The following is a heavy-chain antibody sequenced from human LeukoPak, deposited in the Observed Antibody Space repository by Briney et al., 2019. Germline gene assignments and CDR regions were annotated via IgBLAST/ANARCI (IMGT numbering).Heavy chain of an antibody. D-gene: IGHD1-14*01. V-gene: IGHV3-33*08. J-gene: IGHJ4*02. CDR2: IWYDGSNK. CDR3: ARDEENGIFY. Sequence: GALRLSCAASGFNFNNYAMSWVRQAPGKGLEWVAVIWYDGSNKYYADSVKGRFTISRDNSKNTLYLQMNSLRAEDTAVYYCARDEENGIFYWGQGILVTVSS. CDR1: GFNFNNYA.